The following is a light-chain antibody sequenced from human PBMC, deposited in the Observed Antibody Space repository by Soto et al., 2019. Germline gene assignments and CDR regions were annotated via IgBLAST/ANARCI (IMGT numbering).Light chain of an antibody. CDR2: KAS. Sequence: EIQMTQSPSNLSASVGDRVTISCRASQSISRSLAWYQQKPGKAPKLLIYKASSLESGVPSRFKGSGSGTEFTLTISSLQPDDLATYYCQEYNSYWTFGQGTKVEIK. CDR1: QSISRS. CDR3: QEYNSYWT. V-gene: IGKV1-5*03. J-gene: IGKJ1*01.